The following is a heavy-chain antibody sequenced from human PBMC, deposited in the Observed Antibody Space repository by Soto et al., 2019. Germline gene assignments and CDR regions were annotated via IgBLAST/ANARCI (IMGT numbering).Heavy chain of an antibody. CDR2: IIPIFGTA. CDR3: ARDPAHIAAAGTGY. V-gene: IGHV1-69*06. CDR1: GGTFSSYA. D-gene: IGHD6-13*01. J-gene: IGHJ4*02. Sequence: GASVKVSCKASGGTFSSYAISWVRQAPGQGLEWMGGIIPIFGTANYAQKFQGRVTITADKSTSTAYMELSSLRSGDTAVYYCARDPAHIAAAGTGYWGQGTLVTVSS.